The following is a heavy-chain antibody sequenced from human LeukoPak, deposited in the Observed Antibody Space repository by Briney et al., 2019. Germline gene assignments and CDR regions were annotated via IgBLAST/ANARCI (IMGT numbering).Heavy chain of an antibody. CDR1: AFTFSDYE. CDR2: ISSSGTPI. D-gene: IGHD3-10*01. J-gene: IGHJ4*02. V-gene: IGHV3-48*03. Sequence: GGSLRLSCAASAFTFSDYEMSWVRQAPGKGLEWVSYISSSGTPIYYADSVKGRFTISRDNAKNSLYLQMNSLRAEDTAVYYCTLAARFGELKNWGQGTLVTVSS. CDR3: TLAARFGELKN.